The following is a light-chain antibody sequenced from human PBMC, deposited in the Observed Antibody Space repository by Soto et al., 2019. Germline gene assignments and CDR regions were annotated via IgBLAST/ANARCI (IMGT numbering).Light chain of an antibody. J-gene: IGKJ4*01. CDR1: QSVLYSSNNMNY. CDR2: WAS. Sequence: DFVMTQSPDSLAVSLGETATINCKSSQSVLYSSNNMNYLSWYQQKPGKPPKLLIYWASTRKSGVPDRISGSGSWTDFTLTISSLQAEDVAVYYCQQYYSIPLTYGGGTKVEI. V-gene: IGKV4-1*01. CDR3: QQYYSIPLT.